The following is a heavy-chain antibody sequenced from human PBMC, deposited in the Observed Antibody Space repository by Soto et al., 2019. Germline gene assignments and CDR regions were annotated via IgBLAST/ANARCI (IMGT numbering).Heavy chain of an antibody. CDR2: ISYDGSNK. D-gene: IGHD6-19*01. CDR1: GFTFSSYA. Sequence: GGSLRLSCAASGFTFSSYAMHWVRQAPGKGLEWVAVISYDGSNKYYADSVKGRFTISRDNSKNTLYLQMNSLRAEDTAVYYCARSLVGSGSKNWGQGTLVTVSS. J-gene: IGHJ4*02. V-gene: IGHV3-30-3*01. CDR3: ARSLVGSGSKN.